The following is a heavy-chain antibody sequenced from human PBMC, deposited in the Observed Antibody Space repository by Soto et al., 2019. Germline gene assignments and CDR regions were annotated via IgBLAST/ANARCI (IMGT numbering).Heavy chain of an antibody. CDR1: GFTFSSYG. V-gene: IGHV3-33*01. CDR3: ARESYDFWSGYRQYYFDY. CDR2: IWYDGSNK. J-gene: IGHJ4*02. Sequence: GGSLRLSCAASGFTFSSYGMHWVRQAPGKGLEWVAVIWYDGSNKYYADSVKGRFTISRDNSKNTLYLQMNSLRAEDTAVYYCARESYDFWSGYRQYYFDYWGQGTLVTVSS. D-gene: IGHD3-3*01.